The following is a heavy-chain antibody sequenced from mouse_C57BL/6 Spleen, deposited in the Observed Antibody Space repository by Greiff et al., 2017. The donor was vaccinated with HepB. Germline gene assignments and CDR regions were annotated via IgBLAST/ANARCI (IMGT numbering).Heavy chain of an antibody. J-gene: IGHJ1*03. D-gene: IGHD1-1*01. Sequence: VQLQQSGAELVRPGASVKLSCKASGYTFTDYYINWVKQRPGQGLEWIARIYPGSGNTYYNEKFKGKATLTAEKSSSTAYMQLSSLTSEDSAVYFSAVFVTPQNGYFDVWGTGTTVTVSS. CDR1: GYTFTDYY. V-gene: IGHV1-76*01. CDR2: IYPGSGNT. CDR3: AVFVTPQNGYFDV.